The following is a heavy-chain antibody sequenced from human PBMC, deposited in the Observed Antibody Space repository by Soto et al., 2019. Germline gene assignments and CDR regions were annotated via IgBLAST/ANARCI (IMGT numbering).Heavy chain of an antibody. V-gene: IGHV3-30*18. CDR2: ISYDGSNK. J-gene: IGHJ5*02. D-gene: IGHD3-3*01. CDR1: GFTFSSYG. CDR3: AKAGNFYYDSPSDP. Sequence: PGGSLRLSCAASGFTFSSYGMHWVRQAPGKGLEWVAVISYDGSNKYYADSVKGRFTISRDNSKNTLYLQMNSLRAEDMAVYYCAKAGNFYYDSPSDPWGQGTLVTVSS.